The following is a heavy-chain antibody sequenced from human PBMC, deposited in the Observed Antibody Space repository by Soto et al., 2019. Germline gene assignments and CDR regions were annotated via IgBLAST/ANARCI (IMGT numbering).Heavy chain of an antibody. V-gene: IGHV3-23*01. CDR3: ATDTYSSSWYF. CDR1: GFTFSRYA. J-gene: IGHJ4*02. D-gene: IGHD6-13*01. CDR2: ISDSGRHT. Sequence: GGSLRLSCGGSGFTFSRYAMTWVRQAPGKGLEWVSSISDSGRHTYYADSVKGRFTISRDNSKSTLYLQMNSLRAEDTAVYFCATDTYSSSWYFWGLGTLVTVSS.